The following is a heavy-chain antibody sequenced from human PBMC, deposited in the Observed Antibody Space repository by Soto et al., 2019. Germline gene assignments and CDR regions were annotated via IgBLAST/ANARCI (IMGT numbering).Heavy chain of an antibody. CDR1: GVSISGSSYY. Sequence: SETLSLTCSVSGVSISGSSYYWGWIRQPPGKGLEWIGSIYYSGQTYYNPSLKSRVTISVDRSKNQFSLDLTSVTATDTAFYYCARNGSSWGQGTLVTVSS. J-gene: IGHJ5*02. CDR2: IYYSGQT. CDR3: ARNGSS. V-gene: IGHV4-39*01.